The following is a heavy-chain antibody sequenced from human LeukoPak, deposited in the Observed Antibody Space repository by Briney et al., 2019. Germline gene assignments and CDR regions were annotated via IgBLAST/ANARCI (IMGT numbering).Heavy chain of an antibody. Sequence: SETLSLTRPVSGGCLSSYFWSGIRQPPGRGVEGIGYIYYSGCTNYNPSLKSRGTIALDTSKNQFSLKLISVTAADTAVYYCARGRSGWYVNILRVDAFDIWGQGTMVTVSS. V-gene: IGHV4-59*01. D-gene: IGHD6-19*01. CDR1: GGCLSSYF. CDR2: IYYSGCT. CDR3: ARGRSGWYVNILRVDAFDI. J-gene: IGHJ3*02.